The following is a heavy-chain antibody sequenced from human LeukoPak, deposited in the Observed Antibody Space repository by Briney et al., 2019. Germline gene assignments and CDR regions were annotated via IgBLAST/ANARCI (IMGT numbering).Heavy chain of an antibody. CDR1: GFTFSSYS. D-gene: IGHD2-15*01. Sequence: GGSLRLSCAASGFTFSSYSMSCVRQAPGKGLEWVSAISDTGNTYHADSVKGRFTISRDSSKNTLFLQMNRLRPEDAAVYYCAKAPVTTCRGAFCYPFDYWGLGTLVTVSS. CDR2: ISDTGNT. V-gene: IGHV3-23*01. J-gene: IGHJ4*02. CDR3: AKAPVTTCRGAFCYPFDY.